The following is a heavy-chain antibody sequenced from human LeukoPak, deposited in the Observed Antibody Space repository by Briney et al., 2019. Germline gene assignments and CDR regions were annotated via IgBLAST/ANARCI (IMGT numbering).Heavy chain of an antibody. CDR2: IYRSGST. CDR1: GGSISSGGYS. D-gene: IGHD7-27*01. CDR3: AARLTGDRYYYYYGMDV. J-gene: IGHJ6*02. V-gene: IGHV4-30-2*01. Sequence: SETLSLTCAVSGGSISSGGYSWSWIRQPPGKGLEWIGYIYRSGSTYYNPSLKSRVTISVDRSKNQFSLKLSSVTAADTAVYYCAARLTGDRYYYYYGMDVWGQGTTVTVSS.